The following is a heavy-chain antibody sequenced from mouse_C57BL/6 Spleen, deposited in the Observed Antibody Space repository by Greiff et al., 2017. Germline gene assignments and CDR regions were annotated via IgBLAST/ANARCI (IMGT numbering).Heavy chain of an antibody. V-gene: IGHV6-6*01. D-gene: IGHD2-3*01. CDR2: IRNKANNHAT. CDR1: GFTFSDAW. J-gene: IGHJ4*01. Sequence: EVKVEESGGGLVQPEGSMKLSCAASGFTFSDAWMDWVRQSPEKGLEWVAEIRNKANNHATYYAESVKGRFTISRDDSKSSVYLQMNSLRAEDTGIYYCTRIDGYYVEGARDYWGQGTSVTVSS. CDR3: TRIDGYYVEGARDY.